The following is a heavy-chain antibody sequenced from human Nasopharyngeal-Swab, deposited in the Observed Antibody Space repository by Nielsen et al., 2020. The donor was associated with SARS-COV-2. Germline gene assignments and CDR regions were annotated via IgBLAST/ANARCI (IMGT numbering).Heavy chain of an antibody. CDR3: ARDAAAGTTRGALDI. CDR1: GYTFTSYY. V-gene: IGHV1-46*01. Sequence: ASVKVSCKASGYTFTSYYMHWVRQAPGQGLEWMGIINPSGGSISYAQKFQGRVTMTRDTSTSTVYMELRSEDTAVYYCARDAAAGTTRGALDIWGQGTMVTVSS. D-gene: IGHD1-1*01. J-gene: IGHJ3*02. CDR2: INPSGGSI.